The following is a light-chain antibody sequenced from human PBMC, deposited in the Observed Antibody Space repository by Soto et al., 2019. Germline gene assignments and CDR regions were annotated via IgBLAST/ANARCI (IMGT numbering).Light chain of an antibody. J-gene: IGKJ4*01. V-gene: IGKV1-9*01. CDR1: QGINSY. Sequence: DIQLTQSPSFLSASVGDRVAITCRASQGINSYLAWYQQKPGKAPKVLIYDASTLQSGVLSRFSGSGSGTEFTLTISSLQPEDFATYYCQQLNSYPRTFGGGTKVEIK. CDR3: QQLNSYPRT. CDR2: DAS.